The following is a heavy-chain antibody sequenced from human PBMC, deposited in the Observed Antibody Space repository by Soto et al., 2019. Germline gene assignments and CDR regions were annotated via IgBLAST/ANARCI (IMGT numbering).Heavy chain of an antibody. CDR1: GFTFISYG. D-gene: IGHD3-16*01. J-gene: IGHJ6*02. V-gene: IGHV3-30*18. CDR2: ISYDGSNK. CDR3: AKDQSVGLDYYYYGMDV. Sequence: GGSLRLSCAASGFTFISYGMHWVRQAPCKGLEWVAVISYDGSNKYYADSVKGRFTISRDNSKNTLYLQMNSLRAEDTAVYYCAKDQSVGLDYYYYGMDVWGQGTTVTVSS.